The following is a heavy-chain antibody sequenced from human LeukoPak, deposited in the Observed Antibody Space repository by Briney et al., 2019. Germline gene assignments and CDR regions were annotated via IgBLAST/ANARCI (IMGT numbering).Heavy chain of an antibody. CDR2: ISSSSSYI. Sequence: GGSLRLSCAASGFAFSSYSMNWVRQAPGKGLEWVSSISSSSSYIYYADSVKGRFTISRDNAKNSLYLQMNSLRAEDTAVYYCARVRGDIVVVAAAKIDYWGQGTLVTVSS. V-gene: IGHV3-21*01. CDR3: ARVRGDIVVVAAAKIDY. J-gene: IGHJ4*02. D-gene: IGHD2-2*01. CDR1: GFAFSSYS.